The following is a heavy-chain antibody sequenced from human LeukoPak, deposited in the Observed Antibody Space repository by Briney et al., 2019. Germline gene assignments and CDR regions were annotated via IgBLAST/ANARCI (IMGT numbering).Heavy chain of an antibody. D-gene: IGHD2-15*01. J-gene: IGHJ4*01. Sequence: PSETLSLTCTVSGGSISSYYWSWIRQPPGKGLEWIGYIYYSGSTNYNPSLKSRVTISVDTSKNQFSLKLSSVTAADTAVYYCARDRKGTRATAFDYWGQEPWSPSPQ. CDR2: IYYSGST. CDR3: ARDRKGTRATAFDY. CDR1: GGSISSYY. V-gene: IGHV4-59*01.